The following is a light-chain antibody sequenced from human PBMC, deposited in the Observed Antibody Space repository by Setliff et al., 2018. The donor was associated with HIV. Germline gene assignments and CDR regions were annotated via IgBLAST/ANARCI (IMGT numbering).Light chain of an antibody. CDR1: QSISAW. CDR2: KAS. CDR3: QQYSTYPYT. Sequence: DIQMTQSPSTLSASVGDRVTITCRASQSISAWLAWYQQKPGKAPKLLIYKASSLESRVPSRFSGSGSGTEFTLTISSLQPDDFATYYCQQYSTYPYTFGQGTKVDIK. V-gene: IGKV1-5*03. J-gene: IGKJ2*01.